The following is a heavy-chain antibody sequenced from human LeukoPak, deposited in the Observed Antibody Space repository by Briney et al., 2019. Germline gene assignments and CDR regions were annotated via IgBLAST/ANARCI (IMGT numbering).Heavy chain of an antibody. CDR3: ARAIVVPAAENWFDP. V-gene: IGHV1-69*05. CDR1: GCTFSSYA. J-gene: IGHJ5*02. CDR2: IIPIFGTA. Sequence: SVKVSCKATGCTFSSYAISWVRQAPGQGLEWMGGIIPIFGTANYAQKFQGRVTITTDESTSTAYMELSSLRSEDTAVYYCARAIVVPAAENWFDPWGQGTLVTVSS. D-gene: IGHD2-2*01.